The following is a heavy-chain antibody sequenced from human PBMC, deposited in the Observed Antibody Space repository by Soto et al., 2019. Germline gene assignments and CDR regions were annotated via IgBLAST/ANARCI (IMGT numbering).Heavy chain of an antibody. D-gene: IGHD1-1*01. J-gene: IGHJ3*02. CDR3: ARGSQLERDALDI. V-gene: IGHV4-31*03. Sequence: QVQLQESGPGLVKPSQTLSLTCSVSGVSINSGGYYWSWIRHHPGKGLEWIGYIYYTGHTFYNPSLKSRVAMSLDTSKNQFTLKLSSVTAADTAVYYCARGSQLERDALDIWGQGTMVTVSS. CDR1: GVSINSGGYY. CDR2: IYYTGHT.